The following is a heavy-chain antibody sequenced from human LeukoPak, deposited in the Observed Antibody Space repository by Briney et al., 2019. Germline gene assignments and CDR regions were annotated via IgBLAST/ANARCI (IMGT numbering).Heavy chain of an antibody. CDR1: GFTFSSYS. CDR2: ISSSSSTI. V-gene: IGHV3-48*01. J-gene: IGHJ3*02. Sequence: AGGSLRLSCAASGFTFSSYSMNWVRQAPGKGLEWVSYISSSSSTIYYADSVKGRFTISRDNAKNSLYLQMNSLRAEDTAVYYCARLYYYDKNDAFDMWGQGTMVTVSS. CDR3: ARLYYYDKNDAFDM. D-gene: IGHD3-22*01.